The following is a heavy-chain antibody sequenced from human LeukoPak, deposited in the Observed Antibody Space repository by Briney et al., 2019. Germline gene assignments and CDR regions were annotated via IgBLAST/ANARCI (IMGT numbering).Heavy chain of an antibody. J-gene: IGHJ5*02. CDR2: IYTSGST. D-gene: IGHD3-16*01. CDR1: GGSISSGSYY. CDR3: ARDVLIRFDP. V-gene: IGHV4-61*02. Sequence: SETLSLTCTVSGGSISSGSYYWSWIRQPAGKGLEWIGRIYTSGSTNYNPSLKSRVTISVDTSKNQFSLKLSSVTAADTAVYYCARDVLIRFDPWGQGTLVTVSS.